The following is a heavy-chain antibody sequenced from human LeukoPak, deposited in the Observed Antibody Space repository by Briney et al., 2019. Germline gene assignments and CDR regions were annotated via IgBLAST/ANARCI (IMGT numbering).Heavy chain of an antibody. CDR3: ARVGQWLDY. V-gene: IGHV4-39*07. J-gene: IGHJ4*02. D-gene: IGHD6-19*01. CDR1: GGSISSSNYY. Sequence: SETLSLTCTVSGGSISSSNYYWGWIRQPPGKGLEWIGSIYYSGSTYYNPSLKSRVTISVDTSKNQFSLKLSSVTAADTAVYYCARVGQWLDYWGQGTLVTVSS. CDR2: IYYSGST.